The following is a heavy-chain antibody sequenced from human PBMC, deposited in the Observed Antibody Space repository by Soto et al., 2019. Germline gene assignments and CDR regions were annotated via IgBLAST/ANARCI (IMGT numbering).Heavy chain of an antibody. CDR2: IYYSGST. J-gene: IGHJ6*02. CDR1: GGSISSYY. Sequence: SETLSLTCTVSGGSISSYYWSWIRQPPGKGLEWIGYIYYSGSTNYNPSLKSRVTISVDTSKNQFSLKLSSVTAADTAVYYCARVRAYCGGDCYSSYYYYGMDVWGQGTTVTVSS. CDR3: ARVRAYCGGDCYSSYYYYGMDV. D-gene: IGHD2-21*02. V-gene: IGHV4-59*01.